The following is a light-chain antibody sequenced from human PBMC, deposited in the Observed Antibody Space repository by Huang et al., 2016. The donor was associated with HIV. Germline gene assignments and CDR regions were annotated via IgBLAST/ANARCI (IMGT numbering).Light chain of an antibody. Sequence: DIVMTQSPLSLPVTPGEPASISCRSSQSLLHSNAYNYLDWYLQKPGQSHQLLIYLGSNRASGVPYRFSGSGSGTDFTLKISRVEAEDVGVYYCMQALQTPPTFGGGTKVEIK. CDR1: QSLLHSNAYNY. CDR2: LGS. V-gene: IGKV2-28*01. J-gene: IGKJ4*01. CDR3: MQALQTPPT.